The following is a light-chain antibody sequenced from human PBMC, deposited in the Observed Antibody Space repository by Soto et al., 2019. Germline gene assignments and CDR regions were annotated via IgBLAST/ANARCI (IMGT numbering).Light chain of an antibody. V-gene: IGLV2-14*01. J-gene: IGLJ1*01. CDR1: SSDVGGHNY. CDR3: SSYTFTSTLYV. CDR2: EVT. Sequence: QSVLTQPASVSGSPGQSITISCPGSSSDVGGHNYVSWYQQHPGKAPKLMIYEVTKRPSGVSNRFSGSKSGNTASLTISGLQAEDEADYYCSSYTFTSTLYVFGTGTKVTVL.